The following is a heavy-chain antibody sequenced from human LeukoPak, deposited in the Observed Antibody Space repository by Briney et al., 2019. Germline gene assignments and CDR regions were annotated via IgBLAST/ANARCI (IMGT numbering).Heavy chain of an antibody. V-gene: IGHV3-23*01. CDR2: ISVSGGST. CDR1: GFTFSSYA. Sequence: PGGSLRLPCAASGFTFSSYAMSWVRQAPGKGLEWVSAISVSGGSTYYADSVKGRFTISRDNSKNTLYLQMNSLRAEDTAVYYCAKSLSSSWTSYFDYWGQGTLVTVSS. D-gene: IGHD6-13*01. CDR3: AKSLSSSWTSYFDY. J-gene: IGHJ4*02.